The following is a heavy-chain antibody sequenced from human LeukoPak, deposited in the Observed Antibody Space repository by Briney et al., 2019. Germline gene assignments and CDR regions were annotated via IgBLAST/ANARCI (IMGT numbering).Heavy chain of an antibody. D-gene: IGHD2-15*01. J-gene: IGHJ6*03. Sequence: PSETLSLACAVYGGSFSGYYWSWIRQPPGKGLEWIGEINHSGSTNYNPSPKSRVTISVGTSKNQFSLKLSSVTAADTAVYYCARGVGAASYYYYYMDVWGKGTTVTVSS. CDR1: GGSFSGYY. CDR2: INHSGST. V-gene: IGHV4-34*01. CDR3: ARGVGAASYYYYYMDV.